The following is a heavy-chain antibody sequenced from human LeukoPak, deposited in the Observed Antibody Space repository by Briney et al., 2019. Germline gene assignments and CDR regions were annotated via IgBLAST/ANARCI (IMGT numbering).Heavy chain of an antibody. CDR2: ISTYNGNT. CDR3: ARGGDGYNPGDFDY. D-gene: IGHD5-24*01. J-gene: IGHJ4*02. V-gene: IGHV1-18*01. CDR1: GYTFSNYG. Sequence: ASVKVSCKASGYTFSNYGVIWMRQAPGQGLEWMGWISTYNGNTNYAQKLQGRVTMTTDTSTSTAYMELRSLRSDDTAVYYCARGGDGYNPGDFDYWGQGTLVTVSS.